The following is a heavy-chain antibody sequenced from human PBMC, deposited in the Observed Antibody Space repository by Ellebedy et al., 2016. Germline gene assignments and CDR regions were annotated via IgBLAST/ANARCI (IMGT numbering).Heavy chain of an antibody. CDR3: ARHGGVGYSSSSETLDY. CDR2: IYYSGST. J-gene: IGHJ4*02. Sequence: SETLSLTCTVSGGSISSYYWSWIRQPPGKGLEWIGYIYYSGSTNYNPSLKSRVTISVDTSKNQFSLKLSSVTAADTAVYYCARHGGVGYSSSSETLDYWGQGTLVTVSS. D-gene: IGHD6-6*01. V-gene: IGHV4-59*08. CDR1: GGSISSYY.